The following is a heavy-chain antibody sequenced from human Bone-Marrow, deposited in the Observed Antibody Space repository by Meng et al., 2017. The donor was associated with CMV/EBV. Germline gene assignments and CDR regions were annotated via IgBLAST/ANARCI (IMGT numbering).Heavy chain of an antibody. V-gene: IGHV3-21*01. D-gene: IGHD1-20*01. CDR1: GFTFSSYS. CDR2: ISSSSSYI. CDR3: ARERDFYNWYFDY. Sequence: GESLKISCVGSGFTFSSYSMNWVRQAPGKGLEWVSSISSSSSYIYYADSAKGRFTISRDNAKNSLFLQMNSLRAEDTAVYYCARERDFYNWYFDYWGQGALVTVSS. J-gene: IGHJ4*02.